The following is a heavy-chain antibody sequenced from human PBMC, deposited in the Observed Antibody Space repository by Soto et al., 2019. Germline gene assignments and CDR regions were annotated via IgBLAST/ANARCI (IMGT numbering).Heavy chain of an antibody. V-gene: IGHV1-18*04. J-gene: IGHJ6*02. D-gene: IGHD6-19*01. CDR3: ARDGVRAVAIEAKYYYYGMDV. CDR1: GYTFTSYG. Sequence: QVQLVQSGAEVKKPGASVKVSCKASGYTFTSYGISWVRQAPGQGLEWMGWISAYNGNTNYAQKLQGRVTMTTDTSTSTAYMELRSLRSDDTAVYYCARDGVRAVAIEAKYYYYGMDVWGQGTTVTVSS. CDR2: ISAYNGNT.